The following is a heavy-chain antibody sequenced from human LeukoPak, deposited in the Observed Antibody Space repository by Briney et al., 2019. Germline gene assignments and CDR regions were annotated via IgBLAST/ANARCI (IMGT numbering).Heavy chain of an antibody. D-gene: IGHD1-26*01. V-gene: IGHV3-21*04. CDR3: AKVWPDIVGATLYFDY. J-gene: IGHJ4*02. CDR2: ISSSSSYI. CDR1: GLTFSSYS. Sequence: SGGSLRLSCAASGLTFSSYSMNWVRQAPGKGLEWVSSISSSSSYIYYADSVKGRFTISRDNSKNTLYLQMNSLRAEDTAVYYCAKVWPDIVGATLYFDYWGQGTLVTVSS.